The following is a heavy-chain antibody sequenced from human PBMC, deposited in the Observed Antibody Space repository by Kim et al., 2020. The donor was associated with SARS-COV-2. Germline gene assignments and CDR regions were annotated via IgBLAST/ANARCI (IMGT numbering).Heavy chain of an antibody. Sequence: GGSLRLSCVASGFTFSRHAMSWVRQAPGKGLEWVSAIGGSDGRTYYADSVKGRFTISRDNSKNTVYLQMSSLRAEDTAVYFCADPGGGTYNYWGQGTLVTVSS. J-gene: IGHJ4*02. V-gene: IGHV3-23*01. CDR1: GFTFSRHA. CDR2: IGGSDGRT. CDR3: ADPGGGTYNY. D-gene: IGHD3-16*01.